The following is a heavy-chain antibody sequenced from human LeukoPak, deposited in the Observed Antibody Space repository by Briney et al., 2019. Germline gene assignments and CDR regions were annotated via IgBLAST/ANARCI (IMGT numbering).Heavy chain of an antibody. J-gene: IGHJ4*02. CDR2: IKHDESEK. V-gene: IGHV3-7*01. Sequence: PGGSLRLSCAASGFSCNSDWMDWVRQAPGKGLEWVANIKHDESEKNYLDSVKGRFTISRDNAQNSLYLQMNGLRVEDTAVYYCTRRFDDWGQGTLVTVSS. CDR1: GFSCNSDW. CDR3: TRRFDD.